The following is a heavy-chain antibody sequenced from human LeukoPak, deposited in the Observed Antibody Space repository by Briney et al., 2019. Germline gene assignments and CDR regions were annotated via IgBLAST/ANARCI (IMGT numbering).Heavy chain of an antibody. CDR3: ARDACSSTSCYAGYYYGMDV. CDR1: GFTFSSYW. J-gene: IGHJ6*02. D-gene: IGHD2-2*01. Sequence: GGSLRLSCAASGFTFSSYWMSWVRQAPGKGLEWVANIKQDGSEKYYADSVKGRFTISRDNAKNSLYLQMNSLRAEDTAVYYCARDACSSTSCYAGYYYGMDVWGQGTTVTVSS. CDR2: IKQDGSEK. V-gene: IGHV3-7*03.